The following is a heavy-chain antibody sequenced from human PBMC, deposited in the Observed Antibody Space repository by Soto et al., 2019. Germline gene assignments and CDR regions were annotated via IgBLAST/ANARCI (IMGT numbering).Heavy chain of an antibody. V-gene: IGHV4-34*01. Sequence: SETLSLTCAVSGGSFSGYHWSWIRQPPGKGLEWIGDINQSGSTNYNPSLKSRVTISVDTSKNQFSLKLSSVTAADTAVYYCAREKPSSSSSYHDYWGQGTLVTVS. J-gene: IGHJ4*02. CDR3: AREKPSSSSSYHDY. CDR2: INQSGST. CDR1: GGSFSGYH. D-gene: IGHD6-13*01.